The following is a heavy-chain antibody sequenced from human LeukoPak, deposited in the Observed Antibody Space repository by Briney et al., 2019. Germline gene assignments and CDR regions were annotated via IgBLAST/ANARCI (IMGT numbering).Heavy chain of an antibody. CDR3: ARERYDFWSGYSPFDY. J-gene: IGHJ4*02. V-gene: IGHV4-30-4*01. D-gene: IGHD3-3*01. CDR2: IYYSGST. CDR1: GGSISSGDYY. Sequence: PSETLSLTCTVSGGSISSGDYYWSWLRQPPGKGLEWIGYIYYSGSTYYNPSLKSRVTISVDTSKNQFSLKLSSVTAADTAVYYCARERYDFWSGYSPFDYWGQGTLVTVSS.